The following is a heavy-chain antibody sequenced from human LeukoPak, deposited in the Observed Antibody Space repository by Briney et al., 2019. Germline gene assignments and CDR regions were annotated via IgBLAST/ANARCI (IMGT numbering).Heavy chain of an antibody. D-gene: IGHD3-10*01. CDR3: ARGYYYGSGSYYIHAFDI. J-gene: IGHJ3*02. CDR2: ISSSSSYI. V-gene: IGHV3-21*04. Sequence: PGGSLRLSCAASGFTFSSYSMNWVRQAPGKGLEWVSSISSSSSYIYYADSVKGRFTISRDNAKNSLYLQMNSLRAEDTAVYYCARGYYYGSGSYYIHAFDIWGQGTMVTVSS. CDR1: GFTFSSYS.